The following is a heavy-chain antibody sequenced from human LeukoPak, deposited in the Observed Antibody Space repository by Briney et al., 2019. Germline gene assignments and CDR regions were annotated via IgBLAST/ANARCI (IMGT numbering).Heavy chain of an antibody. CDR2: IRYSGSN. CDR3: ARARNCGGDCGIDY. CDR1: SGSLSGYF. J-gene: IGHJ4*02. D-gene: IGHD2-21*02. V-gene: IGHV4-59*01. Sequence: SETLSLTCNVSSGSLSGYFWSWIRQPPEEGREWIGYIRYSGSNNYNPSLQSRVTMSLDTSKNHFSLKLGSVTAADTAVYYWARARNCGGDCGIDYWGQGTLVTVSS.